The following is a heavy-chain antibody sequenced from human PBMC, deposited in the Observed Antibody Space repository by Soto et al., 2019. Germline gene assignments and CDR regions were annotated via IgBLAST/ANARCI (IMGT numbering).Heavy chain of an antibody. CDR2: IDPSDSQT. CDR1: RSSFACYW. D-gene: IGHD3-22*01. Sequence: RGGSLKIYCRGPRSSFACYWITRGRHKPGQGLEWMGRIDPSDSQTYYSPSFRGHVTISVTKSITTVYLQWSSLRASDTAMYYCARQIYDSDTGPNFQYYFDSWGQGTPVTVSS. CDR3: ARQIYDSDTGPNFQYYFDS. J-gene: IGHJ4*02. V-gene: IGHV5-10-1*01.